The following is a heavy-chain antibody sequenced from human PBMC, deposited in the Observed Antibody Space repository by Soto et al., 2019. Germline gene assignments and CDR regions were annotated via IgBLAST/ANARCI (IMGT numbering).Heavy chain of an antibody. Sequence: PGGSLRLSCAASGFTFSSYAMSWVRQAPGKGLEWVSAISGSGGSTYYADSAKGRFTISRDNSKNTLYLQMNSLRAEDTAVYYCAASPGPMDDAFDIWGQGTMVTVSS. CDR3: AASPGPMDDAFDI. D-gene: IGHD3-10*01. V-gene: IGHV3-23*01. J-gene: IGHJ3*02. CDR1: GFTFSSYA. CDR2: ISGSGGST.